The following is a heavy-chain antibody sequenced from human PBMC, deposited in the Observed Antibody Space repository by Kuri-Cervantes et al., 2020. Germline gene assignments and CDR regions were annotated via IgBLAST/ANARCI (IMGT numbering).Heavy chain of an antibody. Sequence: SETLSLTCTVSGGSISSGGYYWSWIRQHPGKGLEWIGYIYYSGSTYYNPSLKSRVTISVDTSKNQFSLKLSSVTAADTAVYYCARDRDLVWSGYRPLDYWGQGTLVTVSS. CDR3: ARDRDLVWSGYRPLDY. J-gene: IGHJ4*02. D-gene: IGHD3-3*01. V-gene: IGHV4-31*03. CDR2: IYYSGST. CDR1: GGSISSGGYY.